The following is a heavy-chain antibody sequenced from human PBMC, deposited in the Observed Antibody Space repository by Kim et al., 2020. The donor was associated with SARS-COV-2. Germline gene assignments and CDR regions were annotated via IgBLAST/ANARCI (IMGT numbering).Heavy chain of an antibody. D-gene: IGHD3-9*01. CDR3: AREPYYDILTGYYAFDY. CDR1: GYTFTSYG. CDR2: ISAYNGNT. J-gene: IGHJ4*02. Sequence: ASVKVSCKASGYTFTSYGISWVRQAPGQGLEWMGWISAYNGNTNYAQKLQGRVTMTTDTSTSTAYMELRSLRSDDTAVYYCAREPYYDILTGYYAFDYWGQGTLVTVSS. V-gene: IGHV1-18*01.